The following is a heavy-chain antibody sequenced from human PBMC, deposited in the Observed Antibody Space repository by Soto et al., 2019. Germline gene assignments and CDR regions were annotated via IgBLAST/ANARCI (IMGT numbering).Heavy chain of an antibody. J-gene: IGHJ4*02. CDR3: AKVKSYGPH. CDR2: INSDGSST. Sequence: SLSCAGARIILSRNWMHWVRQAPGKGLVWVSRINSDGSSTSYADSVKGRFTNSRDNAKNTLYLQMSSLKAEASAVYYCAKVKSYGPHGGQGTLVAVSS. CDR1: RIILSRNW. D-gene: IGHD5-18*01. V-gene: IGHV3-74*01.